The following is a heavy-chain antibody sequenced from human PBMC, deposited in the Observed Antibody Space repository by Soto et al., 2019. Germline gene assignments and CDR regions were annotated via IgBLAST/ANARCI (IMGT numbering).Heavy chain of an antibody. J-gene: IGHJ4*02. Sequence: QITLKESGPTLVKPTQTLTLTCTFSGFSLSTSGVGVGWIXQPXXXALEWLALIYWDDDKRYSPSLKSRLTITKDTSKNQVVLTMTNMDPVDTATYYCAHVYGGYDNFDYWGQGTLVTVSS. CDR1: GFSLSTSGVG. CDR3: AHVYGGYDNFDY. D-gene: IGHD5-12*01. CDR2: IYWDDDK. V-gene: IGHV2-5*02.